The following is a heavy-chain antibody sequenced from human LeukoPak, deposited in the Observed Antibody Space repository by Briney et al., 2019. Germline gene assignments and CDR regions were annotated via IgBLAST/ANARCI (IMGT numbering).Heavy chain of an antibody. V-gene: IGHV3-23*01. D-gene: IGHD3-3*01. Sequence: GGSLRLSCAASGFTFSNAWMSWARQAPGKGLEWVSAISGSGGSTYYADSVKGRFTISRDNSKNTLYLQMNSLRAEDTAVYYCAKDSYYDFWSGSAFDIWGQGTMVTVSS. J-gene: IGHJ3*02. CDR2: ISGSGGST. CDR1: GFTFSNAW. CDR3: AKDSYYDFWSGSAFDI.